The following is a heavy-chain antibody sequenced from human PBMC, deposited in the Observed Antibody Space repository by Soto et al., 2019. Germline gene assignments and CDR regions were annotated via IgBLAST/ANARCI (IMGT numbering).Heavy chain of an antibody. CDR3: VKNRVGGSCSIWSVAS. D-gene: IGHD2-15*01. CDR1: GFTFSCCA. CDR2: IHRDGDYI. V-gene: IGHV3-23*01. Sequence: EVQLLESGGGLVQPGGSLRLSCAASGFTFSCCAMSWVRQAPGKGLEWVSTIHRDGDYIHYTASVKGRFTISRDNSRNTLYLQMNSLRGDDTAVYYCVKNRVGGSCSIWSVASWGRGTLVTVTS. J-gene: IGHJ2*01.